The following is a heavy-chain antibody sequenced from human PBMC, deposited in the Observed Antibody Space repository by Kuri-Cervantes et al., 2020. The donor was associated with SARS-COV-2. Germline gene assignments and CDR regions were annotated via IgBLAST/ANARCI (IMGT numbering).Heavy chain of an antibody. CDR2: IYISGTT. J-gene: IGHJ6*03. D-gene: IGHD1-26*01. CDR3: ARSGSYPYYYYMDV. Sequence: SETLSLTCAVSGGSISNYYWSWIRQPAGKELEWIGRIYISGTTNYNPSLKSRVTMSLDTSKNQFSLRLNSVTAADTAVYYCARSGSYPYYYYMDVWGKGTTVTVSS. CDR1: GGSISNYY. V-gene: IGHV4-4*07.